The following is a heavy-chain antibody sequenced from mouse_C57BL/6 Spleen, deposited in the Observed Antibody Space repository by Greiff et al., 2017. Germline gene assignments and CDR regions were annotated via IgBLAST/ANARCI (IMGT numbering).Heavy chain of an antibody. CDR3: ARGDYGSNIDY. J-gene: IGHJ2*01. CDR1: GYTFTSYW. CDR2: IYPSDSET. D-gene: IGHD1-1*01. Sequence: QVQLQQPGAELVRPGSSVKLSCKASGYTFTSYWMDWVKQRPGQGLEWIGNIYPSDSETHYNQKFKDKATLTVDKSSSTAYMQLSSLTSEDSAVYYCARGDYGSNIDYWGQGTTLTVSS. V-gene: IGHV1-61*01.